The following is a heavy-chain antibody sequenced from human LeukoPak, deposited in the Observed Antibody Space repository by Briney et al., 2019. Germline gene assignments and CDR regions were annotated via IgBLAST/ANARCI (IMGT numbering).Heavy chain of an antibody. CDR2: IKQDGSEK. CDR3: ARDPYSGNYGAYYYYYMDV. J-gene: IGHJ6*03. V-gene: IGHV3-7*01. D-gene: IGHD1-26*01. CDR1: GFTFSSYW. Sequence: PGGSLRLSCAVSGFTFSSYWMSWVRQAPGKGLEWVANIKQDGSEKYYVDSVKGRFTISRDNAKNSLYLQMNSLRAEDTAVYFCARDPYSGNYGAYYYYYMDVWGKGTTVTISS.